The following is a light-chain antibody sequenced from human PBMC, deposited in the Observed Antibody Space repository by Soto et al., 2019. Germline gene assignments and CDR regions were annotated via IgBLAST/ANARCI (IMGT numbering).Light chain of an antibody. J-gene: IGKJ5*01. CDR2: GAS. V-gene: IGKV3-15*01. Sequence: EVVMTQSPATLSVSPGETVTLSCRASQSVSTKSAWYQQRPGQAPRLLIYGASTRATGIPARFSGSGSGTEFTLTISSLQSEDFALYYCQQYKDLFSITFGQGTRLEIK. CDR1: QSVSTK. CDR3: QQYKDLFSIT.